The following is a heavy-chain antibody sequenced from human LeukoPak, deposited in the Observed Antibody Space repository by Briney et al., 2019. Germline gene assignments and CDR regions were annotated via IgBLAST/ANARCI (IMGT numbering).Heavy chain of an antibody. D-gene: IGHD1-7*01. V-gene: IGHV3-23*01. Sequence: GGSLRLSCAASGFTFSSYAMSWVRQAPGKGLEWVSAISGSGGSTYYADSVKGRFTISRDNSKNTLYLQMNGLRAEDTAVYYCAKDHSDLWNYVGWFDPWGQGALVTVSS. J-gene: IGHJ5*02. CDR2: ISGSGGST. CDR1: GFTFSSYA. CDR3: AKDHSDLWNYVGWFDP.